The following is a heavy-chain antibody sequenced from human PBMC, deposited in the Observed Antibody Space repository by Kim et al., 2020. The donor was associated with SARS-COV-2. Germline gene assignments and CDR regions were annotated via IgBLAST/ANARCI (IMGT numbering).Heavy chain of an antibody. V-gene: IGHV3-23*01. CDR2: IAPSGAT. Sequence: GGSLRLSCAASGFTFNSHDMSWFRQAPEKGLEWISYIAPSGATFYAGSVKGRFTISGDTSKNTVSLQMNSLRAEDTAVYYCARGHVADWGQGTLVTVSS. CDR1: GFTFNSHD. CDR3: ARGHVAD. J-gene: IGHJ4*02. D-gene: IGHD5-12*01.